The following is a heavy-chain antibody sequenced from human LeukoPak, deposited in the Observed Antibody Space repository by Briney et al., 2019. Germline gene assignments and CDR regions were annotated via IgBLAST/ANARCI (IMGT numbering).Heavy chain of an antibody. CDR1: GFTFDDYA. CDR3: AKEKYPQAYYYDSSGQGHYPPGD. D-gene: IGHD3-22*01. Sequence: GGSLRLSCAASGFTFDDYAMHWVRQAPGKGLEWVSGISWNSGSIGYADSVKGRFTISRDNAKNSLYLQMNSLRAEDTALYYCAKEKYPQAYYYDSSGQGHYPPGDWGQGTLVTVSS. V-gene: IGHV3-9*01. J-gene: IGHJ4*02. CDR2: ISWNSGSI.